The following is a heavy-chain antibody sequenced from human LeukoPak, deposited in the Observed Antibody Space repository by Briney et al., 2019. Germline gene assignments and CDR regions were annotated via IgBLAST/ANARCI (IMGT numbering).Heavy chain of an antibody. V-gene: IGHV1-18*01. J-gene: IGHJ4*02. CDR1: GYTFTSYD. CDR3: ARGAEGYCSGGSCYSGILPDY. D-gene: IGHD2-15*01. CDR2: ISAYNGNT. Sequence: ASVKVSCKASGYTFTSYDINWVRQAPGQGLEWMGWISAYNGNTNYAQKLQGRVTMTTDTSTSTAYMELRSLRSDDTAVYYCARGAEGYCSGGSCYSGILPDYWGQGTLVTVSS.